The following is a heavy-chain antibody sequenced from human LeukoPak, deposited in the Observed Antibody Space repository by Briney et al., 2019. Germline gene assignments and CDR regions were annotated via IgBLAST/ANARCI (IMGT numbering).Heavy chain of an antibody. CDR3: TRADYDYGDYYWFDP. D-gene: IGHD4-17*01. Sequence: SETLSLTCTVSGGSISSYYWSWIRQPAGKGLEWIGRIHTSGSTNYNPSLKSRVTISVDTSKNQFSLKLNSVTAADTAVYYCTRADYDYGDYYWFDPWGQGTLVTVSS. CDR1: GGSISSYY. CDR2: IHTSGST. J-gene: IGHJ5*02. V-gene: IGHV4-4*07.